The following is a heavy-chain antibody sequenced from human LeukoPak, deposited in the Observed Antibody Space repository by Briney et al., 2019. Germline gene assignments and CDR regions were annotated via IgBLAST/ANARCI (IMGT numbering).Heavy chain of an antibody. D-gene: IGHD5-18*01. V-gene: IGHV1-69-2*01. CDR3: AGGYSYGPDAFDI. J-gene: IGHJ3*02. CDR1: GYTFTDYY. CDR2: VDPEDGET. Sequence: GASVKISCKASGYTFTDYYMHWAQQAPGKGLEWMGRVDPEDGETIYAEKFQGRVTITADTSTDTAYMELSSLRSEDTAVYYCAGGYSYGPDAFDIWGQGTMATVSS.